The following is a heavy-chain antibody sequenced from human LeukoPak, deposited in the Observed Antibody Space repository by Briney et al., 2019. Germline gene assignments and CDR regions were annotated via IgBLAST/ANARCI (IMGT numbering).Heavy chain of an antibody. CDR1: GFTFTAYL. D-gene: IGHD3-22*01. V-gene: IGHV3-30-3*01. CDR2: MSSDGNAM. CDR3: VRESEYDHSASFDY. Sequence: GGSLRLSCAASGFTFTAYLIHWVRQAPGKGLEWVAVMSSDGNAMFYADSVKGRFTISRDNSKNTLYLQMNSLRAEDTAVYCCVRESEYDHSASFDYWGQGTLVTVSS. J-gene: IGHJ4*02.